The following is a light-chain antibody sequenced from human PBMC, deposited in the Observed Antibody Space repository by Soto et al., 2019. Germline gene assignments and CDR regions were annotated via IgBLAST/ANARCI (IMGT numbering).Light chain of an antibody. V-gene: IGLV2-14*03. Sequence: QSALTQPASVSGSPGQSITISCTGTSSDVGGYTYVSWYQHHPGKAPKLIIYDVIHRPSGVSNRFSGSKSGNTASLTISGLQAEDEAAYYSKSYTSTNTPVLFGGGTKLTVL. CDR3: KSYTSTNTPVL. J-gene: IGLJ2*01. CDR2: DVI. CDR1: SSDVGGYTY.